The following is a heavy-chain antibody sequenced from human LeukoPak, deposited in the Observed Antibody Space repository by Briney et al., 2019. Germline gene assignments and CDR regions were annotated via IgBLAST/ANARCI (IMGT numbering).Heavy chain of an antibody. CDR2: ISYSGST. CDR1: GGSISSFY. V-gene: IGHV4-59*01. J-gene: IGHJ4*02. Sequence: SETLSLTCTVSGGSISSFYWSWIRQPPGKGLEWIGFISYSGSTDYNPSLKSRVTISVDTSKNQFSLKLSSVTTADTAVYYCARAYNYYPNWGQGTLVTVSS. D-gene: IGHD3-22*01. CDR3: ARAYNYYPN.